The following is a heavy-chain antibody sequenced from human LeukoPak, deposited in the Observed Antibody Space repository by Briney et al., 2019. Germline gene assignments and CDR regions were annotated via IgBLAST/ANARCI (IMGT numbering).Heavy chain of an antibody. V-gene: IGHV3-20*04. CDR3: KDLSSNWLSFDY. Sequence: PGGSLRLSCVASGGTFGDYGISSVRQPPGKGLEWVSGINWDGTNTHYADSVKGRFTIARDNAENSLYLQMNRLTDADTAFYCVKDLSSNWLSFDYWGGGTLVTVS. CDR2: INWDGTNT. D-gene: IGHD1-1*01. J-gene: IGHJ4*02. CDR1: GGTFGDYG.